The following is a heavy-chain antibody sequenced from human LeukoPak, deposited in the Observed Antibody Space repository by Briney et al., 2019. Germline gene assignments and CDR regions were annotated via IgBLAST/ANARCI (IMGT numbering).Heavy chain of an antibody. CDR1: GFSFHAYT. J-gene: IGHJ4*02. D-gene: IGHD6-13*01. V-gene: IGHV3-9*01. CDR3: AKAHVSSWPNTFDY. Sequence: GRSLRLSCAASGFSFHAYTMHWVRQAPGKGLEWVSGVTWDSVNIDYADSVKGRFTISRDNAKNSLYLQMNSLRADDTAFYYCAKAHVSSWPNTFDYWGQRTLVTVSS. CDR2: VTWDSVNI.